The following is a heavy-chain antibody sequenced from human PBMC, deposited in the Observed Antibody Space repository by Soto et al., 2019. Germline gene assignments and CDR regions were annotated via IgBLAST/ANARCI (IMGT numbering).Heavy chain of an antibody. D-gene: IGHD3-10*01. CDR3: ASRPITMVRGVIYYYYGMDV. CDR1: GGSFSGYY. J-gene: IGHJ6*02. CDR2: INHSGST. Sequence: PSETLSLTCAVYGGSFSGYYWSWIRQPPGKGLEWIGEINHSGSTNDNPSLKSRVTISVDTSKNQFSLKLSSVTAADTAVYYCASRPITMVRGVIYYYYGMDVWGQGTTVTVSS. V-gene: IGHV4-34*01.